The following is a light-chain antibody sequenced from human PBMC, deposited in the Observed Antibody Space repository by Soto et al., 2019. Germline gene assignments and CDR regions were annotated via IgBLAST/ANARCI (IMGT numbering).Light chain of an antibody. V-gene: IGLV2-14*01. CDR2: DVS. J-gene: IGLJ1*01. CDR3: SSYTSSLYV. CDR1: SSDVGGYNY. Sequence: QSVLTQPASLSGSPGQSITISRTGTSSDVGGYNYVSWYQQHPGKAPKLMIYDVSNRPSGVSNRFSGSKSGNTASLTISGLQAEGEADYYCSSYTSSLYVFGTGTKVTVL.